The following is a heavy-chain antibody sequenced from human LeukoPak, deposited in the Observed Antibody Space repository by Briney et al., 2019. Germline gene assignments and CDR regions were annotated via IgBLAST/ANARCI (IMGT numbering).Heavy chain of an antibody. D-gene: IGHD1-26*01. Sequence: GGSLRLSCAGSGFIFSNYEMNWVRQAPGKGLEWVSYISSTGSDIYHADSVKGRFTISRDNAENSLYLQMNSLRAEDTAVYYCARDLPTGTYRAYFDNWGQGTLVTVSS. CDR2: ISSTGSDI. V-gene: IGHV3-48*03. J-gene: IGHJ4*02. CDR1: GFIFSNYE. CDR3: ARDLPTGTYRAYFDN.